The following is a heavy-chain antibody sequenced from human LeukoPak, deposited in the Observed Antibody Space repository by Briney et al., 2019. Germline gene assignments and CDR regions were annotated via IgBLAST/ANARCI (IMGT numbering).Heavy chain of an antibody. V-gene: IGHV3-33*06. CDR2: IWYDGTNK. D-gene: IGHD5-18*01. CDR3: AKERDTAVVTAFDI. Sequence: PGGSLRLSCAASGFTFTSYGMQWVRQAPGKGLEWVAVIWYDGTNKYYADSVKGRFTISRDNSKNTLYLQMNSLRAEDTAVYYCAKERDTAVVTAFDIWGQGTMVTVSS. CDR1: GFTFTSYG. J-gene: IGHJ3*02.